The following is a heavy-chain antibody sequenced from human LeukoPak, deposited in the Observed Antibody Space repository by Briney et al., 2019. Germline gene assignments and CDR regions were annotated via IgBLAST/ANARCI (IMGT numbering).Heavy chain of an antibody. V-gene: IGHV4-59*01. CDR3: ARVESAGYDILTGYYPGHFDY. Sequence: SETLSLTCTVSGGSISSYYWSWIRQPPGKGLEWIGYIYYSGSTNYNPSLKSRVTISVDTSKNQFSLKLGSVTAADTAVYYCARVESAGYDILTGYYPGHFDYWGQGTLVTVSS. J-gene: IGHJ4*02. CDR1: GGSISSYY. D-gene: IGHD3-9*01. CDR2: IYYSGST.